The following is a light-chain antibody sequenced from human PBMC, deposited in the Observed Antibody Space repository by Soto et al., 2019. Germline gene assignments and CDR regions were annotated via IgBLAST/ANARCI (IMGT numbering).Light chain of an antibody. CDR3: HQYGISPPT. V-gene: IGKV3-20*01. CDR2: GVS. CDR1: QSVSGSD. Sequence: EVVLTQSPGTLSLSPGERATLSCRASQSVSGSDLAWYQQKPGQAPRLLISGVSNRATGTPDWFSGSGSGTDFTLTISSLEPEDFAVFYCHQYGISPPTFGPGTKVDIK. J-gene: IGKJ1*01.